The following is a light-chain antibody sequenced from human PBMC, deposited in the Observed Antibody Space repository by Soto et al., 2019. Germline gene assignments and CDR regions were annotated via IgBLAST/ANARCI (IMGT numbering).Light chain of an antibody. CDR1: QSVDSKD. J-gene: IGKJ1*01. Sequence: EIVLTQSPGTLSLSPGERATLSCRASQSVDSKDLAWYQQKPGQAPRILIFGASNRATGIPDRFSGSGSGTDFTLTISRLEPGDFAVYYCQQYGSSQGTFGQGTKVDI. CDR3: QQYGSSQGT. CDR2: GAS. V-gene: IGKV3-20*01.